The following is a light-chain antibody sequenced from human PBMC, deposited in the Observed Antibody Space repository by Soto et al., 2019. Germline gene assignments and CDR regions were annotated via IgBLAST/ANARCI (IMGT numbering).Light chain of an antibody. Sequence: EIVLTQSPGTLSLSPGERATLSCRASQSISSSYLAWYQHKPGQAPRLLIYAASSRATGIPDSFSGSWSGTDFTLTISRLETEYFAMHYCQPYGSSSYAFGQGKHLEIQ. V-gene: IGKV3-20*01. CDR3: QPYGSSSYA. CDR1: QSISSSY. CDR2: AAS. J-gene: IGKJ2*01.